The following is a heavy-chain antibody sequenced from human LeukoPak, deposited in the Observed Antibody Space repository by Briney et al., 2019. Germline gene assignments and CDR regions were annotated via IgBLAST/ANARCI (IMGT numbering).Heavy chain of an antibody. CDR1: GGTFSSYA. CDR3: ARDRLPLNIVVVPAAIAAFDI. V-gene: IGHV1-69*01. D-gene: IGHD2-2*01. Sequence: SVKVSCKASGGTFSSYAISWVRQAPGQGLEWMGGIIPIFGTANYAQKFQGRVTITADESTSTAYMELSSLRSEDTAVYYCARDRLPLNIVVVPAAIAAFDIWGQGTMVTVSS. J-gene: IGHJ3*02. CDR2: IIPIFGTA.